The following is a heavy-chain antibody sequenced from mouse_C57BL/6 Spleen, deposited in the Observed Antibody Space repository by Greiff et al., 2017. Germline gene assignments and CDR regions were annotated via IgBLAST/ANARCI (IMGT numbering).Heavy chain of an antibody. J-gene: IGHJ4*01. CDR2: INPYNGGT. CDR3: ARDYYGSPPYAMDY. V-gene: IGHV1-19*01. D-gene: IGHD1-1*01. Sequence: LQESGPVLVKPGASVKMSCKASGYTFTDYYMDWVKQSHGKSLEWIGVINPYNGGTSYNQKFKGKATLTVDKSSSTAYMELNSLTSEDSAVYYCARDYYGSPPYAMDYWGQGTSVTVSS. CDR1: GYTFTDYY.